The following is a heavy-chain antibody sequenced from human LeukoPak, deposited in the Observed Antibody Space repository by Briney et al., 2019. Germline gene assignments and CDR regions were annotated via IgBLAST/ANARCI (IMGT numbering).Heavy chain of an antibody. CDR3: AKENGYNYYFDY. Sequence: GGSLRLSCAASGFTFSSSYMNWVRQSPGKGLEWVSAISGSGGSTNYADSVKGRFTISRDNSKNTLYLQMNSLRAEDTAVYYCAKENGYNYYFDYWGQGTLVTVSS. CDR2: ISGSGGST. CDR1: GFTFSSSY. V-gene: IGHV3-23*01. D-gene: IGHD5-24*01. J-gene: IGHJ4*02.